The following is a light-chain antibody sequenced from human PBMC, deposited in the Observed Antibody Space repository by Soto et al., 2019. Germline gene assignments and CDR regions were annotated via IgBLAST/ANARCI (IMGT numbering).Light chain of an antibody. J-gene: IGLJ1*01. CDR2: DVS. Sequence: QSALTQPRSVSGSPGQSVTLSCTGAGSDVGGYNYVSWYQHHPGKAPKLMIYDVSKRPSGVPDRFSGSKSGSTASLTISGLPTDDEADYYCCSYAGGYTRYVFGTGTKLTVL. CDR3: CSYAGGYTRYV. V-gene: IGLV2-11*01. CDR1: GSDVGGYNY.